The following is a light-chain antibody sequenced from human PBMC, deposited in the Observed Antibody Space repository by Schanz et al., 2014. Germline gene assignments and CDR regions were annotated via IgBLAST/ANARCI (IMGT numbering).Light chain of an antibody. CDR1: QSVSSSY. CDR2: GAS. V-gene: IGKV3-20*01. CDR3: HQRATWT. Sequence: EIVLTQSPGTLSLSPGERATLSCRASQSVSSSYLAWYQQKPGQAPRLLIYGASTRATGIPDRFSGSGSGTDFTLTISRLEPEDFALYYCHQRATWTFGQGTKVEIK. J-gene: IGKJ1*01.